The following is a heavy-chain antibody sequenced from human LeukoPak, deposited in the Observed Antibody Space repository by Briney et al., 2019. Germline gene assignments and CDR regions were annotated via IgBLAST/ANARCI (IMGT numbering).Heavy chain of an antibody. CDR1: SFPFSTLS. CDR3: ARDSLISYDSSGYYYPGAFDI. D-gene: IGHD3-22*01. J-gene: IGHJ3*02. V-gene: IGHV3-21*01. Sequence: GGALRLSWAAFSFPFSTLSLNWVRQAPGEGLGWVSSISSNISYISYADSVKGRFTISTDNAKNSLYLQMNSLRPEDTAVYYCARDSLISYDSSGYYYPGAFDIWGQGTMVSVSS. CDR2: ISSNISYI.